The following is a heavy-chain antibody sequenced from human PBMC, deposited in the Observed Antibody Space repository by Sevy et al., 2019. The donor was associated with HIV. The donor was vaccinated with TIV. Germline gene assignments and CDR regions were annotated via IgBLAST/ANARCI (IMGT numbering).Heavy chain of an antibody. J-gene: IGHJ5*02. D-gene: IGHD2-15*01. CDR3: ATVGLGYYSGSSYYQGDWFDP. Sequence: ASVKVSCKVFGYSLSKLSMHWVRQAPGKGLEWMGSLDPGNGEITYAQKLQGRVTMTEDTSTDTAYMELSGLTSEDTATYYCATVGLGYYSGSSYYQGDWFDPWGKGTLVTVSS. CDR2: LDPGNGEI. V-gene: IGHV1-24*01. CDR1: GYSLSKLS.